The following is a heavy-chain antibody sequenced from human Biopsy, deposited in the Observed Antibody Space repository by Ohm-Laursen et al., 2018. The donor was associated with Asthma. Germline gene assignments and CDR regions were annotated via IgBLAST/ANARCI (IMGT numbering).Heavy chain of an antibody. CDR3: ARGYSGSDRIVYYYSGLEV. Sequence: SLVKVSCNASGDSFSNYAISWVRQAPGQGLEWMGGLIPVLGTPDHAQMFEGRVTITADESTSTAYMELSSLSSEDTAVYYCARGYSGSDRIVYYYSGLEVWGQGTTVTVSS. D-gene: IGHD5-12*01. CDR2: LIPVLGTP. V-gene: IGHV1-69*01. J-gene: IGHJ6*02. CDR1: GDSFSNYA.